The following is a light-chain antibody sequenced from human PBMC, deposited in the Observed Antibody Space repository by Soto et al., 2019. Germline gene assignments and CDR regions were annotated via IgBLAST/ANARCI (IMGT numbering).Light chain of an antibody. Sequence: QSVLTQPASVSGSPGQSITISCTGTSSDVGGYNYVSWYQQPPGKAPKLMIYEVSYRPSGGANRFSGSKSGNTASLTISGLQAEDEDNYYCSSYTSSSIPGVFGGGTKLTVL. J-gene: IGLJ2*01. CDR2: EVS. V-gene: IGLV2-14*01. CDR1: SSDVGGYNY. CDR3: SSYTSSSIPGV.